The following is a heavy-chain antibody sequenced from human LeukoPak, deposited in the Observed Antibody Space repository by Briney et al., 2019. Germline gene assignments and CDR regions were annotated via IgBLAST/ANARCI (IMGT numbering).Heavy chain of an antibody. J-gene: IGHJ6*02. V-gene: IGHV4-30-4*01. CDR3: ARAPYARYYYGMDV. CDR1: GGSISSGDYY. D-gene: IGHD4-17*01. Sequence: PSETLSLTCTVSGGSISSGDYYWSWIRLPPGKGLEWIGYIYYSGSTYYNPSLKSRVTISVDTSKNQFSLKLSSVTAADTAVYYCARAPYARYYYGMDVWGQGTTVTVSS. CDR2: IYYSGST.